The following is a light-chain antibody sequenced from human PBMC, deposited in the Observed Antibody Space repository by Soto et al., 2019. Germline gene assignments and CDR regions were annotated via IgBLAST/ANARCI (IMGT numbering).Light chain of an antibody. J-gene: IGKJ4*01. V-gene: IGKV3-15*01. Sequence: EIVMTQSPATLSVSPGESATLSCRAXXSXXXXLAWYQQNPGQAPRLLIYGATTRAXXIPARFSGSGSGTEXXXXXXXXXXXXFAVYYCXQYNDWPLTFGGGTEVEIK. CDR1: XSXXXX. CDR3: XQYNDWPLT. CDR2: GAT.